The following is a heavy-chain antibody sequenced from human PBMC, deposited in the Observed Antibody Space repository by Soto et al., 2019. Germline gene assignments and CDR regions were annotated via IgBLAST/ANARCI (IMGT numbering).Heavy chain of an antibody. CDR2: INHSGST. V-gene: IGHV4-34*01. D-gene: IGHD2-8*02. J-gene: IGHJ4*02. Sequence: QVQLQQWGAGLLKPSETLSLTCAAYGGSFSGYSWSWIRQPPGTGPERIGEINHSGSTNYNPSLKSRVTISVDTSKNQFSLKLTSVTAADTAVYYCARDKITGLFDYWGQGTLVTVSS. CDR3: ARDKITGLFDY. CDR1: GGSFSGYS.